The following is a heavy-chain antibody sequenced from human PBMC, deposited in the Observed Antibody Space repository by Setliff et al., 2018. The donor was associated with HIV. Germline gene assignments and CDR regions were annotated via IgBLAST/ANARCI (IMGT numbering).Heavy chain of an antibody. V-gene: IGHV4-4*02. CDR1: GFSIKHAHW. CDR3: AKPNIPMPRSATRLES. J-gene: IGHJ4*02. Sequence: LSLTCVVSGFSIKHAHWWNWVRQTPGKGLEWIGQSFHDATVTYKPSLESRVTILMDILKNQISLNVTSVTAADTATYYCAKPNIPMPRSATRLESWGPGRLVTVSS. CDR2: SFHDATV. D-gene: IGHD2-2*02.